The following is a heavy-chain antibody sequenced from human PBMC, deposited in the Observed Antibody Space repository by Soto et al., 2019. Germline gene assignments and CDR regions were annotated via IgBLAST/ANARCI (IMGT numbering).Heavy chain of an antibody. Sequence: GGSLRLSCTSSTVTINVHGIQWVRQAPGKGLEWVAFISNDGRAQYYADSVKGRFTISRDYSKNTVDLQMNSLRNEETAVYYCAKDPYSSSSNVDYWGQGTLVTVSS. V-gene: IGHV3-30*18. CDR1: TVTINVHG. CDR3: AKDPYSSSSNVDY. J-gene: IGHJ4*02. D-gene: IGHD6-6*01. CDR2: ISNDGRAQ.